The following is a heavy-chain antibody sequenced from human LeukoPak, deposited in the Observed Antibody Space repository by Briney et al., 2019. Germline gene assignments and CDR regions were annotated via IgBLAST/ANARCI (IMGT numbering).Heavy chain of an antibody. CDR2: IWYDGSNK. Sequence: PGRSLRLSCAASGFTFSSYGMHWVRQAPGKGLEWVTVIWYDGSNKYYADSVKGRFTISRDNSKNTLYLQMNSLRAEGTAVYYCARDHDILTGLDYWGQGTLVTVSS. J-gene: IGHJ4*02. D-gene: IGHD3-9*01. CDR3: ARDHDILTGLDY. CDR1: GFTFSSYG. V-gene: IGHV3-33*01.